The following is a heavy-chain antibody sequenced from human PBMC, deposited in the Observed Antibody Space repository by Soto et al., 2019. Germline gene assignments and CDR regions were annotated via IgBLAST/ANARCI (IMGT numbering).Heavy chain of an antibody. V-gene: IGHV3-15*01. CDR1: GFTFTNAW. CDR3: TTDWFDSSGYYAY. J-gene: IGHJ4*02. CDR2: IKSKSDGGTT. D-gene: IGHD3-22*01. Sequence: EVQLVEAGGGLVKPGGSLRLSCAASGFTFTNAWMNWVRQAPGKGLEWVGRIKSKSDGGTTDYAAPVKGRFTVSRDDSSSTVYLQINSLKTEDTAVYYCTTDWFDSSGYYAYWGQGTLVSVSS.